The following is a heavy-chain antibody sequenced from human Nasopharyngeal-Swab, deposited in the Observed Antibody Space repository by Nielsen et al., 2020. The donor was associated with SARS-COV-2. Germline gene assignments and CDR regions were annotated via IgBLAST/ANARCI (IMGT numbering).Heavy chain of an antibody. Sequence: ETLSLTCAASGFTFSSYSMNWVRQAPGKGLEWVSSISSSSSYIYYADSVKGRFTISRDNAKNSLYLQMNSLRAEDTAVYYCARDSGYDWGFDYWGQGTLVTVSS. CDR3: ARDSGYDWGFDY. CDR2: ISSSSSYI. J-gene: IGHJ4*02. V-gene: IGHV3-21*01. D-gene: IGHD5-12*01. CDR1: GFTFSSYS.